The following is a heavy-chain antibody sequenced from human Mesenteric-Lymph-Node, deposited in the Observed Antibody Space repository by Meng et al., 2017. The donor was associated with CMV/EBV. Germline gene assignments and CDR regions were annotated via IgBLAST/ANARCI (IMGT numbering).Heavy chain of an antibody. CDR1: GITFSSYT. CDR3: AKDAVGAAAGTWYFDY. V-gene: IGHV3-23*01. CDR2: ISDST. Sequence: GGSLRLSCAASGITFSSYTMNWVRQAPGKGLEWVSTISDSTYYADSVKGRFTISRDNSKNTLYLQMNSLRAEDTAVYYCAKDAVGAAAGTWYFDYWGQGTLVTVSS. J-gene: IGHJ4*02. D-gene: IGHD6-13*01.